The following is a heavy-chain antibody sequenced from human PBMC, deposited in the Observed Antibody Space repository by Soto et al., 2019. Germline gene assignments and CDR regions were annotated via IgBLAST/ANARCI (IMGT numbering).Heavy chain of an antibody. J-gene: IGHJ4*02. CDR3: AREGSRTIAH. CDR1: GYTFTTYG. Sequence: QVQLVQSGAEVKKPGASVKVSCKASGYTFTTYGFNLVRHAPGQVLEWMGWISAFSGNTNYAQKFKARVTMTTDTSTTKAFMEMRSMKSDDTAVYFCAREGSRTIAHWGQGTLVTVYS. D-gene: IGHD2-21*01. CDR2: ISAFSGNT. V-gene: IGHV1-18*01.